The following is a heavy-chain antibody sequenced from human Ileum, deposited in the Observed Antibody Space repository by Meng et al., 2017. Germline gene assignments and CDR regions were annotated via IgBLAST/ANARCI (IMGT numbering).Heavy chain of an antibody. Sequence: GGSLRLSCAVSGLTFSCYSMHWVRQAPGKGLEWVAVISHGEENQYYADSVRGRFTISRDNSKNTVFLQMNSLRTEDTAVYYCVTEYRGTWAPYYWGLGTLVTVSS. V-gene: IGHV3-30-3*02. J-gene: IGHJ4*02. D-gene: IGHD5-12*01. CDR2: ISHGEENQ. CDR3: VTEYRGTWAPYY. CDR1: GLTFSCYS.